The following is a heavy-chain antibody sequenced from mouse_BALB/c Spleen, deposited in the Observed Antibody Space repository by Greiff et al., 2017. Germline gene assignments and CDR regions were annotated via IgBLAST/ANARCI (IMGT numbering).Heavy chain of an antibody. Sequence: EVQRVESGPGLVKPSQSLSLTCSVTGYSITSGYFWNWIRQLPGNKLEWMGYISYDGSNNYNPSLKNRISITRDTSKNQFFLKLNSVTTEDTATYYCARGPDYAMDYWGQGTSVTVSS. CDR1: GYSITSGYF. CDR2: ISYDGSN. V-gene: IGHV3-6*02. J-gene: IGHJ4*01. CDR3: ARGPDYAMDY.